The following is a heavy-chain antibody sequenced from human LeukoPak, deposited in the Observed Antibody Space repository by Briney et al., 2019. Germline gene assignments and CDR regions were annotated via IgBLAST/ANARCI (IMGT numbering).Heavy chain of an antibody. CDR3: ARGYDFWSDYYFDY. CDR1: GYSISSGYY. D-gene: IGHD3-3*01. Sequence: SETLSLTCTVSGYSISSGYYWGWIRQPPGKGLEWIGSIYHSGSTYYNPSLKSRVTISVDTSKNQFSLKLSSVTAVDTAVYYCARGYDFWSDYYFDYWGQGTLVTVSS. CDR2: IYHSGST. V-gene: IGHV4-38-2*02. J-gene: IGHJ4*02.